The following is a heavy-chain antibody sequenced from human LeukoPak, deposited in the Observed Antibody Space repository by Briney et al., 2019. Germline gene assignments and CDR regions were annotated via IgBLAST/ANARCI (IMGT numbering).Heavy chain of an antibody. Sequence: SETLSLTCTVTGDSISRGTYYWPWVRQPAGKGLEWLGRVFRSGSTYYNPSLKSRVTISIDTSNNQFSLHLRSVTAADTAVYYCARDPNFYDVSHDKAEDFWGQGTLVTVSS. V-gene: IGHV4-61*02. CDR3: ARDPNFYDVSHDKAEDF. J-gene: IGHJ4*02. CDR2: VFRSGST. D-gene: IGHD3-22*01. CDR1: GDSISRGTYY.